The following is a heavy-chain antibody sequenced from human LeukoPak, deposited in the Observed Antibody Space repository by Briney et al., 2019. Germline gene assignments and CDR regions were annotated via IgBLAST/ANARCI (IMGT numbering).Heavy chain of an antibody. CDR1: GFTVSSNY. J-gene: IGHJ5*02. V-gene: IGHV3-53*01. CDR2: IYSGGST. Sequence: GGSLRLSCAASGFTVSSNYMSWVRQAPGKGLEWVSVIYSGGSTYYADSVKGRFTISRDNSKNTLYLQMNSLRAEDTAVYYCARKEVYYGSGSFEPWGQGTLVTVSS. CDR3: ARKEVYYGSGSFEP. D-gene: IGHD3-10*01.